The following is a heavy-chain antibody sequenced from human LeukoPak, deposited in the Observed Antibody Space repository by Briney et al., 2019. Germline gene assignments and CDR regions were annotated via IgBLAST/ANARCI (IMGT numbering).Heavy chain of an antibody. J-gene: IGHJ4*02. D-gene: IGHD3-10*01. Sequence: ASVKVSCKASGYTFTSYDINWVRQATGQGLEWMGWMNPNSGYTEYPQKFQGRVTMTRNTSISTAYMELSSLRSEDTAVYYCARALTPWAYYYGSGSYIFDYWGQGTLVTVSS. V-gene: IGHV1-8*01. CDR1: GYTFTSYD. CDR3: ARALTPWAYYYGSGSYIFDY. CDR2: MNPNSGYT.